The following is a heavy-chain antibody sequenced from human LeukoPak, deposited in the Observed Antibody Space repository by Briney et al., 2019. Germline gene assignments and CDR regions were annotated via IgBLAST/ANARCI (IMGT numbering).Heavy chain of an antibody. J-gene: IGHJ4*02. V-gene: IGHV1-18*01. CDR2: ISPYNGNT. CDR1: GYTFTSYG. D-gene: IGHD4-23*01. Sequence: ASVKVSCKASGYTFTSYGISWVRQAPGQGLEWMGWISPYNGNTIYPQKLQGRVTMTTDTSTSTAYMDLRSLRSDDTAIYYCARRSTSETPWDCWGQGSLVPVSS. CDR3: ARRSTSETPWDC.